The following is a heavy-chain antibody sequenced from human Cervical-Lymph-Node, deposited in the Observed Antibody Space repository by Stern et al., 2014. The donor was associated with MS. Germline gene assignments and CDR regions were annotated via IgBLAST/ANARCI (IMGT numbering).Heavy chain of an antibody. CDR1: GFIFRNSG. Sequence: LQLVESGGGVVQPGRSLRLSCAASGFIFRNSGMHWVRQAPGKGLEWVAVVGQDGSNKYYADSVKGRFTISRDNSNNMVDLQMNSLRVEDMGIYYCTRDPRGYCSGGSCYQGFFDSWGRGTLVTVSS. J-gene: IGHJ4*02. D-gene: IGHD2-15*01. V-gene: IGHV3-33*01. CDR3: TRDPRGYCSGGSCYQGFFDS. CDR2: VGQDGSNK.